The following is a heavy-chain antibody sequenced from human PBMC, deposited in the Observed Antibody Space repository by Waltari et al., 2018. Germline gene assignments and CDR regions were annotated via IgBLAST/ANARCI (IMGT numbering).Heavy chain of an antibody. D-gene: IGHD5-12*01. V-gene: IGHV2-5*01. Sequence: QITLKESGPTLVKPTQTLTLTCTFSGFSLSTSGVGVGWIRQPPGKALEWLALIYWNDDKRYSPSLKSRLTITKDTSKNQVVLTMTNMDPVDTATYYCAHRRREYSGYDLGYYFDYWGQGTLVTVSS. CDR3: AHRRREYSGYDLGYYFDY. CDR2: IYWNDDK. CDR1: GFSLSTSGVG. J-gene: IGHJ4*02.